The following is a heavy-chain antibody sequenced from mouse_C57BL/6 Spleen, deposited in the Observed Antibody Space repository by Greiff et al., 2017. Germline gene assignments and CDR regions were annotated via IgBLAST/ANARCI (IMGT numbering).Heavy chain of an antibody. CDR1: GYTFTSYW. J-gene: IGHJ3*01. V-gene: IGHV1-69*01. CDR3: ARAYDYEGFAY. D-gene: IGHD2-4*01. CDR2: IDPSDSHT. Sequence: QVQLQQPGAELVMPGASVKLSCKASGYTFTSYWMHWVKQRPGQGLEWIGEIDPSDSHTNYNKKFKGECTLTVDKSSSTAYMQLSRLPSEDSAVYYCARAYDYEGFAYWGQGTLVTVSA.